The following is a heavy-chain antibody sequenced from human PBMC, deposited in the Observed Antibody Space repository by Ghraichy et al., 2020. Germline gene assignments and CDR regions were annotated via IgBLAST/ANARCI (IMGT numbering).Heavy chain of an antibody. CDR2: MFQSGTT. CDR1: DDSISSGDYS. J-gene: IGHJ4*01. V-gene: IGHV4-30-2*01. D-gene: IGHD3-9*01. Sequence: SLNISCAVSDDSISSGDYSWSWIRQPPGKGLEWIGYMFQSGTTYYNPSLRSRATISRDRSKNHFSLKLSSVTAADTAVYYCARGNFDPPDYWGHGTLVTVSS. CDR3: ARGNFDPPDY.